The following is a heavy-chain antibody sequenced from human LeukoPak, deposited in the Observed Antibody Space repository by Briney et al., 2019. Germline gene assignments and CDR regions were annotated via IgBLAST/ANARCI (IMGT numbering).Heavy chain of an antibody. J-gene: IGHJ4*02. CDR2: IYPGDSDT. V-gene: IGHV5-51*01. Sequence: GESLKISCKGSGYSFTSYYIAWVRQMPGKGLEWMGIIYPGDSDTRYSPSFQGQVTISADKSISTAYLQWSSLEASDTAMYYCARRVGNSGSLRNFDYWGQGTLVTVPS. D-gene: IGHD1-26*01. CDR3: ARRVGNSGSLRNFDY. CDR1: GYSFTSYY.